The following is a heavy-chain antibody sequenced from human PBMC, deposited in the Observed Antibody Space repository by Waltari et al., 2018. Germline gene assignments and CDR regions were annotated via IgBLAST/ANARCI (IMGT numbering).Heavy chain of an antibody. CDR2: IIPILGIA. V-gene: IGHV1-69*08. D-gene: IGHD2-2*01. CDR1: GGTFSSYT. CDR3: ARDCSSTSCYSC. J-gene: IGHJ4*02. Sequence: QVQLVQSGAEVKKPGSSVKVSCKASGGTFSSYTISWVRQDPGQGLEWMGRIIPILGIANYAQKCQGRVTITADKSTSTAYMELSSLRSEDTAVYYCARDCSSTSCYSCWGQGTLVTVSS.